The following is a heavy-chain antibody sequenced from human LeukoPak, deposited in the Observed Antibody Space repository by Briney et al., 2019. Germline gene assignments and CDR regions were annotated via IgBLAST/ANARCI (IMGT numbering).Heavy chain of an antibody. J-gene: IGHJ4*02. CDR3: AKVGSESYSYDY. V-gene: IGHV3-30*18. CDR1: GFTFSSYG. Sequence: GRSLRLSCAASGFTFSSYGMHWVRQAPGKGLEWVAVISYDGSNKYYADSVKGRFTISRDNSKNTLYLQMNSLRAEDTAVYYCAKVGSESYSYDYWGQGTLVTVSS. CDR2: ISYDGSNK. D-gene: IGHD1-26*01.